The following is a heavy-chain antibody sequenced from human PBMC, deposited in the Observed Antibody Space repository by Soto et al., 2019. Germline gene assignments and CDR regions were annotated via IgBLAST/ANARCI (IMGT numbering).Heavy chain of an antibody. V-gene: IGHV1-18*01. J-gene: IGHJ4*02. Sequence: ASVKVSCKASGGTFSSYAISWVRQAPGQGLEWMGWISAYNGNTNYAQKLQGRVTMTTDTSTSTAYMELRSLRSDDTAVYYCARDSLPLYSSGWYYFDYWGQGTLVTVSS. CDR1: GGTFSSYA. CDR2: ISAYNGNT. D-gene: IGHD6-19*01. CDR3: ARDSLPLYSSGWYYFDY.